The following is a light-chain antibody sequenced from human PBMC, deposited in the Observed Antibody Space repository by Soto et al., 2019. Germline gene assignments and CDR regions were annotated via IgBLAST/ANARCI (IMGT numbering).Light chain of an antibody. CDR2: AAS. CDR1: QDISRW. Sequence: DIQMTQSPSSMPASVGDTVTITCRASQDISRWLAWYQLKPGQAPKFLIYAASNLQNGDPSRFSGSGSGTDFTLTISSLQPEDFATYYCQQGNNSPVTFGQGTRLENK. CDR3: QQGNNSPVT. V-gene: IGKV1D-12*01. J-gene: IGKJ5*01.